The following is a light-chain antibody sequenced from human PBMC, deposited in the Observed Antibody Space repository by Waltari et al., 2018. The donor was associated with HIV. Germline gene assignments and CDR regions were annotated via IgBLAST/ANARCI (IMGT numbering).Light chain of an antibody. CDR3: QVWNSNTVV. J-gene: IGLJ2*01. V-gene: IGLV3-9*01. Sequence: SYELAQPLSVSVALGQTARITCGGDNIGSKNVFWYQEKPGQAPILVIDRDSKRPSGIPERFSGSNSGNTATLIISGAQAGDEAGYYCQVWNSNTVVFGGGTKLTVL. CDR1: NIGSKN. CDR2: RDS.